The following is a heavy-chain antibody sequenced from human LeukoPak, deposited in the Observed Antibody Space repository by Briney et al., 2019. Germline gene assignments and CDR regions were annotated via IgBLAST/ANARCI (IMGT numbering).Heavy chain of an antibody. CDR2: IYYSGST. V-gene: IGHV4-30-4*08. CDR1: GGSISSGDYY. Sequence: PSETLSLTCTVSGGSISSGDYYWSWIRQPPGKGLEWIGHIYYSGSTYYNPSLKSRVTISVDTSKNQFSLKLSSVTAADTAVYYCAGGDYYYYYMDVWGKGTTVTVSS. J-gene: IGHJ6*03. D-gene: IGHD3-10*01. CDR3: AGGDYYYYYMDV.